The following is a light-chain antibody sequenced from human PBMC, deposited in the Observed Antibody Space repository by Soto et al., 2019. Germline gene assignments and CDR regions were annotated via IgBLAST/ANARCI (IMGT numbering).Light chain of an antibody. CDR2: EVS. J-gene: IGLJ1*01. CDR1: SIDVGGYNY. V-gene: IGLV2-14*01. CDR3: SSYTSSRTL. Sequence: SVLTQPASVSGSPGQSITISCTGTSIDVGGYNYVSWYQQHPGKAPNLMIYEVSNRPSGVSNRFSGSKSGNTASLTISGLQAEDEADYYCSSYTSSRTLLGTGTKVTVL.